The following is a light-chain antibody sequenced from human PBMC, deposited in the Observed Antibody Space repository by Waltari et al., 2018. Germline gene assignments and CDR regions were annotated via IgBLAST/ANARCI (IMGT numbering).Light chain of an antibody. V-gene: IGKV1-39*01. CDR2: LTS. CDR3: QHHHIYPFT. CDR1: QSISSH. Sequence: DIQMTQSPSSLSASVGDRVTITCRASQSISSHLNWYQQKPGKAPRLLIYLTSNLQSGVPSRFSGSGSGTDFSLIISSLQPEDFATYYCQHHHIYPFTFGPGTKVDIK. J-gene: IGKJ3*01.